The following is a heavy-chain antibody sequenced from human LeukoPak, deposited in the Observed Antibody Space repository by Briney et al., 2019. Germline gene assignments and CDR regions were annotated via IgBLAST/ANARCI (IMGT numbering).Heavy chain of an antibody. D-gene: IGHD4-17*01. CDR2: ISGGGGST. CDR1: GFTFSNSA. J-gene: IGHJ4*02. V-gene: IGHV3-23*01. CDR3: AKDRRTEGDYNWFDY. Sequence: PGGSLRLSCAASGFTFSNSAMSWVRQAPGKGLEWVSSISGGGGSTYYADSVKGRSTISRDNSKNTLYLQMNSLRAEDTAVYSCAKDRRTEGDYNWFDYWGQGTLVTVSS.